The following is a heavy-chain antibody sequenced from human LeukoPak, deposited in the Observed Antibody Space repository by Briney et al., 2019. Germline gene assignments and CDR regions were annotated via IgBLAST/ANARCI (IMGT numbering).Heavy chain of an antibody. Sequence: PSETLSLTCAVYGGSLSGYYWSWIRQPPGKGLEWIGEINHSGSTNYNPSLKSRVTISVDTSKNQFSLKLSSVTAADTAVYYCARGRRITMVRGVKNWFDPWGQGTLVTVSS. D-gene: IGHD3-10*01. CDR2: INHSGST. J-gene: IGHJ5*02. CDR3: ARGRRITMVRGVKNWFDP. V-gene: IGHV4-34*01. CDR1: GGSLSGYY.